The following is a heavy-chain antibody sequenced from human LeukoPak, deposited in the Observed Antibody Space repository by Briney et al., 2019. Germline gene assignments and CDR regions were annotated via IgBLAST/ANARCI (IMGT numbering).Heavy chain of an antibody. CDR3: ARDQGYCGGDCRDAFDI. V-gene: IGHV1-18*01. D-gene: IGHD2-21*02. CDR1: GYTFTSYG. CDR2: ICAYNGNT. Sequence: ASVKVSCKASGYTFTSYGISWVRQAPGQGLEWMAWICAYNGNTNYAQKLQGRVTMTTDTSTSTAYMELRSLRADDTAVYYCARDQGYCGGDCRDAFDIWGQGTMVTVSS. J-gene: IGHJ3*02.